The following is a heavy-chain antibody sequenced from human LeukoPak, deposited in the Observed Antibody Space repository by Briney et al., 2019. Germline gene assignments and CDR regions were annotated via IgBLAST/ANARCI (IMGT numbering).Heavy chain of an antibody. Sequence: PPASVKVSCKASGYTFTGYYMHWVRQAPGQGLEWMGWINPNSGGTNYAQKFQGRVTMTRDTSISTAYMELSRLRSDDTAVYYCARDPYYYDTTGVYWGQGTLVTVSS. CDR3: ARDPYYYDTTGVY. D-gene: IGHD3-22*01. CDR1: GYTFTGYY. CDR2: INPNSGGT. V-gene: IGHV1-2*02. J-gene: IGHJ4*02.